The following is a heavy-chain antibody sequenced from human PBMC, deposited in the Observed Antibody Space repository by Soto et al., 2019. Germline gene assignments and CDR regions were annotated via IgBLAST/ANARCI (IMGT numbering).Heavy chain of an antibody. J-gene: IGHJ5*01. CDR2: IAVNADTI. V-gene: IGHV3-23*01. Sequence: EVHLLESGGGLVQPGGSLRLSCAVSGFTFSSYAMTWLRQTPGKGLEWVSSIAVNADTIHYADSVKGRFTISRDKSKSTLFLQMNSLRAEDTAVYNCASVGRSDSWHMWFDSWSQGTRVTVSS. CDR3: ASVGRSDSWHMWFDS. CDR1: GFTFSSYA. D-gene: IGHD2-21*02.